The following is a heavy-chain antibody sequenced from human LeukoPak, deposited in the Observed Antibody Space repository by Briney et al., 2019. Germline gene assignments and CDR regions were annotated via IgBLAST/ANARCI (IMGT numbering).Heavy chain of an antibody. Sequence: PSETLSLTCTVSGGSISTYYWSWIRQPPGKGLEWIGEIYYSGSTNYNPSLKSRVTISVDKSKNQFSLKLSFVTAADTAVYYCARGLEGATIRVWYFDYWGQGTLVTVSS. CDR3: ARGLEGATIRVWYFDY. J-gene: IGHJ4*02. D-gene: IGHD1-26*01. CDR1: GGSISTYY. V-gene: IGHV4-59*12. CDR2: IYYSGST.